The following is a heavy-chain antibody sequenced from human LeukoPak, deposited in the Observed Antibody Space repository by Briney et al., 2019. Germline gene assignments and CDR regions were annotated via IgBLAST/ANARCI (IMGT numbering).Heavy chain of an antibody. V-gene: IGHV3-21*01. D-gene: IGHD3-10*02. Sequence: GGSLRLSCAASGFTFSSYSMNWVRQAPGKGLEWVSSISSSSSYIYYADSVKGRFTISRDNAKNSLYLQMNSLRAEDTAVYYCARGGLFGGLFPFDYWGQGTLVTVSS. CDR1: GFTFSSYS. CDR2: ISSSSSYI. CDR3: ARGGLFGGLFPFDY. J-gene: IGHJ4*02.